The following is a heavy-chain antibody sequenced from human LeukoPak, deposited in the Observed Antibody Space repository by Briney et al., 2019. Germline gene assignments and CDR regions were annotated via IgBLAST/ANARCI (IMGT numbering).Heavy chain of an antibody. CDR1: GFTVSSNY. D-gene: IGHD5-18*01. V-gene: IGHV3-66*01. J-gene: IGHJ4*02. CDR2: IYSGGST. CDR3: ARDGIQLWSFDY. Sequence: GGSLRLSCAASGFTVSSNYMSWVRQAPGKGLEWVSVIYSGGSTYYADSVKGRFTISRDNSKNTLYLQMNSLRAEDTAVYYCARDGIQLWSFDYWGQGTLLTVSS.